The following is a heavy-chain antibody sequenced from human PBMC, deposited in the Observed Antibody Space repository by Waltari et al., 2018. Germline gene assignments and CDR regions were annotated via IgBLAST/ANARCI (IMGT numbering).Heavy chain of an antibody. D-gene: IGHD2-15*01. Sequence: QLRLQESGPGLVKPSGTLSLTCAVSGDSMTISDCWGWVRQSPGKGLGWIGQVGGDGRTNSVWSFASRLTVSLDTSNQQFSLKLTSATAADTAVYYCARDRGRGLYLDTWGPGTLVTVSP. CDR3: ARDRGRGLYLDT. CDR1: GDSMTISDC. CDR2: VGGDGRT. V-gene: IGHV4-4*02. J-gene: IGHJ4*02.